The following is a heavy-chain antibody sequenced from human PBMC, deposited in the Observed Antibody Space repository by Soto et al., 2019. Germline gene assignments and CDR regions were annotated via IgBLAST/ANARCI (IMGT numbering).Heavy chain of an antibody. CDR3: ARDRGLSDFWTGYYKMSYAFDI. CDR1: GFTVSSNY. CDR2: IYSGGST. D-gene: IGHD3-3*01. V-gene: IGHV3-66*01. J-gene: IGHJ3*02. Sequence: GGSLRLSCAASGFTVSSNYMSWVRQAPGKGLEWVSVIYSGGSTYYADSVKGRFTISRDNSKNTLYLQMNSLRAEDTAVYYCARDRGLSDFWTGYYKMSYAFDIWGQGTMVTVSS.